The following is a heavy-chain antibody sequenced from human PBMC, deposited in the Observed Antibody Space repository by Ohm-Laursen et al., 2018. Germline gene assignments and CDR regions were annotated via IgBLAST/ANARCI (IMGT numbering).Heavy chain of an antibody. CDR2: IKSKIDGATT. V-gene: IGHV3-15*01. CDR1: GFTFAYAW. J-gene: IGHJ5*01. CDR3: TADVPVAGKGEFDF. D-gene: IGHD6-19*01. Sequence: SLRLSCTASGFTFAYAWMNWVRQAPGKGLEWVGRIKSKIDGATTQYAAPVKDRFTISRDDSKNIVYLQMNSLKTEDTAVYYCTADVPVAGKGEFDFWGQGTLVTVSS.